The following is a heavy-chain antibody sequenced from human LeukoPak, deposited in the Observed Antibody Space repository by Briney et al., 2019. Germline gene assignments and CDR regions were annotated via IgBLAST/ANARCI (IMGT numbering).Heavy chain of an antibody. D-gene: IGHD3-9*01. CDR3: ARWDAFYFEGANWFDP. CDR2: IVPAFRTE. V-gene: IGHV1-69*13. J-gene: IGHJ5*02. Sequence: EASVKVSCKASGYTFTSYDITWVRQAPGQGLEWMGGIVPAFRTEDSAQKFQDRVIFTADESTGTAYMELSSLRYEDTAVYYCARWDAFYFEGANWFDPWGQGTLVTVSS. CDR1: GYTFTSYD.